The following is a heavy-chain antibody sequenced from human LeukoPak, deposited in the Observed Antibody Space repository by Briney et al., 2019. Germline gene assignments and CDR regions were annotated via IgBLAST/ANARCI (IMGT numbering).Heavy chain of an antibody. CDR3: ARDSSPVAGTTPTFDY. CDR1: GFIFSSYA. CDR2: ISYGGSNK. D-gene: IGHD6-19*01. J-gene: IGHJ4*02. V-gene: IGHV3-30*01. Sequence: GRSLRLSCAASGFIFSSYAMHWVRQAPGKGLEWVAVISYGGSNKYYADSVKGRFTISRDNSKNTLYLQMNSLRAEDTAVYYCARDSSPVAGTTPTFDYWGQGTLVTVSS.